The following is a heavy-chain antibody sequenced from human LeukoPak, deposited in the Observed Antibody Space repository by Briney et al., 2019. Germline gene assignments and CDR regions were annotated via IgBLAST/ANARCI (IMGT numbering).Heavy chain of an antibody. D-gene: IGHD5-24*01. CDR3: AKEMASQRPFDC. CDR2: IGHGGTT. V-gene: IGHV3-23*01. CDR1: EFTLSSYG. J-gene: IGHJ4*02. Sequence: PGGSLRLSCAASEFTLSSYGMAWVRQAPGKGPEWVSAIGHGGTTYYTDPVRGRFTISRDNSKNTLYLQMNSLRGEDTAVYYCAKEMASQRPFDCWGQGTLVTVSS.